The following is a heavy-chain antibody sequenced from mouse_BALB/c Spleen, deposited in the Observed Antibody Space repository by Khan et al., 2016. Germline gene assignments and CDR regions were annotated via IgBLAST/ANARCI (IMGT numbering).Heavy chain of an antibody. CDR1: GYTFTSYW. CDR2: IYPGDGDT. Sequence: QIQLVQSGAELARPGASVKLSCKASGYTFTSYWMQWVKQRPGQGLEWIGAIYPGDGDTRYTQKFKGEATLTADKSSSTAYMQLSSLASEDSAVYYCARSGDYDSYYAMDYWGQGTSVTVSS. D-gene: IGHD2-4*01. V-gene: IGHV1-87*01. CDR3: ARSGDYDSYYAMDY. J-gene: IGHJ4*01.